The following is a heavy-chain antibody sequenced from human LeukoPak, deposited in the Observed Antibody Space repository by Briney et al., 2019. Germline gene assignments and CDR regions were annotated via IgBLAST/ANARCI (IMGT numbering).Heavy chain of an antibody. CDR3: ARYTTGAFDY. V-gene: IGHV5-51*01. CDR2: IYPGDSDT. D-gene: IGHD1-1*01. CDR1: GYRFTSYW. Sequence: GESLKISCKGSGYRFTSYWIGWVRQMPGKGLEWMGIIYPGDSDTIYSPSFQGQVTISADKSTSTANLQWSSLKASDTAMYYCARYTTGAFDYWGQGTLVTVSS. J-gene: IGHJ4*02.